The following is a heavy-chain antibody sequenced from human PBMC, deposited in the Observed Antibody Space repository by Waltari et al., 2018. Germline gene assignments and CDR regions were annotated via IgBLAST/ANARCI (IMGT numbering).Heavy chain of an antibody. Sequence: QVQLVESGGGVVQPGRSLRLSCAASGFTFSSFGMPWVRQGPGKGLEWVAVIAEDGINKDYADSVKGRFTISRDNSKNTLYLQMNSLRAEDTAVYYCAKVQDSNYYYYGMDVWGQGTTVTVSS. J-gene: IGHJ6*02. CDR2: IAEDGINK. CDR1: GFTFSSFG. D-gene: IGHD1-1*01. V-gene: IGHV3-30*18. CDR3: AKVQDSNYYYYGMDV.